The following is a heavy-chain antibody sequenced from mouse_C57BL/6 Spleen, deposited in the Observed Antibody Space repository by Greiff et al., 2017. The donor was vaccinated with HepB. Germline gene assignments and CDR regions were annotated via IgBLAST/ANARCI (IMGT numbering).Heavy chain of an antibody. CDR2: ISSGGSYT. V-gene: IGHV5-6*01. J-gene: IGHJ2*01. CDR3: ARPYCYGSSYYFDY. D-gene: IGHD1-1*01. Sequence: EVQGVESGGDLVKPGGSLKLSCAASGFTFSSYGMSWVRQTPDKRLEWVATISSGGSYTYYPDSVKGRFTISRDNAKNTLYLQLSSLKSEDTAMYYCARPYCYGSSYYFDYWGQGTTLTVSS. CDR1: GFTFSSYG.